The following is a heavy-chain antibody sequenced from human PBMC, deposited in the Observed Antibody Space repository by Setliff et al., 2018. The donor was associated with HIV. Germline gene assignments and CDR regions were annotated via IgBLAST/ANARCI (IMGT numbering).Heavy chain of an antibody. CDR1: GGSISSYY. CDR3: ARDCTYYYDSSGYYGHAFDI. CDR2: IYYSGST. D-gene: IGHD3-22*01. J-gene: IGHJ3*02. V-gene: IGHV4-59*01. Sequence: PSETLSLTCTVSGGSISSYYWSWIRQPPRKGLEWIGYIYYSGSTNYNPSLKSRVTISVDTSKNQFSLKLSSVTAADTAVYYCARDCTYYYDSSGYYGHAFDIWGQGTMVTVSS.